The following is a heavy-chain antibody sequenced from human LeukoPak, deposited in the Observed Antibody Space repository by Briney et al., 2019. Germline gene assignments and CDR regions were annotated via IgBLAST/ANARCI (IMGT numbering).Heavy chain of an antibody. J-gene: IGHJ6*02. D-gene: IGHD4-11*01. Sequence: PSETLSLTCTVSGGSISSYYWSWIRQPPGKGLEWIGYIYYSGSTNYNPSLKSRVTISVDTSKNQFSLKLSSVTAADTAVYYCARDRVDYSYYYYGMDAWGQGTTVTVSS. CDR2: IYYSGST. V-gene: IGHV4-59*01. CDR3: ARDRVDYSYYYYGMDA. CDR1: GGSISSYY.